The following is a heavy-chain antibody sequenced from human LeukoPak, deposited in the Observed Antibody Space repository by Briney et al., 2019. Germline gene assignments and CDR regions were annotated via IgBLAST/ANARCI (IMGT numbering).Heavy chain of an antibody. D-gene: IGHD3-16*01. CDR2: ISGYNGKT. Sequence: GASVKVSCKAYNYTFSSYGITWVRQAPGQGLEWMGWISGYNGKTDYAQKLQDRVTLTTDTSTNTAYMELRSLKSEDTAVYYCARVFMGDSPDYYYYMDVWGKGTTVTISS. CDR3: ARVFMGDSPDYYYYMDV. CDR1: NYTFSSYG. V-gene: IGHV1-18*01. J-gene: IGHJ6*03.